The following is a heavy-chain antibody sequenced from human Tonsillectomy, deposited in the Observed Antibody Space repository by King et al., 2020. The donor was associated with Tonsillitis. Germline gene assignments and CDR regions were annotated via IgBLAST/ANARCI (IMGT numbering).Heavy chain of an antibody. Sequence: VQLVESGGGVVQPGRSLRLSCAASGFTFSGYGMHWVRQAPGKGLEWVAIIWYDGSNKYYADSVKGRFTISRDNSKKTLYLQMNSLRAEDTAVYYCAREGYYYDSSGSNPFDYWGQGTLVTVSS. CDR2: IWYDGSNK. CDR1: GFTFSGYG. J-gene: IGHJ4*02. D-gene: IGHD3-22*01. CDR3: AREGYYYDSSGSNPFDY. V-gene: IGHV3-33*01.